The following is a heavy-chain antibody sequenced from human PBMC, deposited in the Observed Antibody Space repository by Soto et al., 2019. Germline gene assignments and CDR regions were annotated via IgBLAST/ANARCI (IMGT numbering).Heavy chain of an antibody. CDR1: GFTFSNAW. V-gene: IGHV3-15*01. D-gene: IGHD3-22*01. CDR3: TTDYYDSSDDAFDI. Sequence: VGSLRLSCAASGFTFSNAWMSWVRQAPGKGLEWVGRIKSKTDGGTTDYAAPVKGRFTISRDDSKNTLYLQMNSLKTEDTAVYYCTTDYYDSSDDAFDIWGQGTMVTVSS. CDR2: IKSKTDGGTT. J-gene: IGHJ3*02.